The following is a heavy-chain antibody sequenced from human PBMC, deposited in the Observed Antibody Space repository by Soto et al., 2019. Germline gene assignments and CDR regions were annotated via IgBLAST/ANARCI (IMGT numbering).Heavy chain of an antibody. D-gene: IGHD6-6*01. CDR2: ISGSGGST. CDR3: AKATVAARFVPLFY. V-gene: IGHV3-23*01. Sequence: GGSLRLSCAASGFTFSSYAMSWVRQAPGKGLEWVSAISGSGGSTYYADSVKGRFTISRDNSKNTLYLQMNSLRAEDTAVYYCAKATVAARFVPLFYWGQGTLVTVSS. J-gene: IGHJ4*02. CDR1: GFTFSSYA.